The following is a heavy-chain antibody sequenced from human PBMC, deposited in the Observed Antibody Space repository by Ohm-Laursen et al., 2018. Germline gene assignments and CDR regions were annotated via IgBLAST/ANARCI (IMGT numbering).Heavy chain of an antibody. CDR2: LFSNDEK. CDR1: GFSLSNARMG. Sequence: PTQTLTLTCTVSGFSLSNARMGVSWIRQPPGKALEWLAHLFSNDEKSYSTSLKSRLTISKDTSKSQVVLTMTNMDPVDTATYYCARTPYYYYYGMDVWGQGTTVTVSS. J-gene: IGHJ6*02. V-gene: IGHV2-26*01. CDR3: ARTPYYYYYGMDV.